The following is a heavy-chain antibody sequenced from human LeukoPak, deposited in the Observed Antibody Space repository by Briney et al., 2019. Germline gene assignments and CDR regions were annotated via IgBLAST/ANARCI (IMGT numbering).Heavy chain of an antibody. J-gene: IGHJ4*02. CDR2: ISGYNGNT. Sequence: ASVKVSCEASGYTFTSYGISWLRQAPGQGLEWLGWISGYNGNTNYAQKFQGRVTMTTDTPASTAYMDLRSLKSDDTAVYYCAVHDFYSGGYHFDYWGQGTLVTVSS. V-gene: IGHV1-18*01. CDR1: GYTFTSYG. CDR3: AVHDFYSGGYHFDY. D-gene: IGHD3-3*01.